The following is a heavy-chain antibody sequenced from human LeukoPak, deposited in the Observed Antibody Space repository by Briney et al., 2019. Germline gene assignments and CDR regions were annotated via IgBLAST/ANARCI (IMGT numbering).Heavy chain of an antibody. CDR2: ISGSGGST. V-gene: IGHV3-23*01. J-gene: IGHJ4*02. CDR1: GFTFSSYA. Sequence: GGSLRLSCAASGFTFSSYAMSWVRQAPGKGLEWVSAISGSGGSTYYADSVKGRFTISRDNSKNTLYLQMNSLRAEDTAVYYCARDPTLLTYYYGSGSSRWDYWGQGTLVTVSS. D-gene: IGHD3-10*01. CDR3: ARDPTLLTYYYGSGSSRWDY.